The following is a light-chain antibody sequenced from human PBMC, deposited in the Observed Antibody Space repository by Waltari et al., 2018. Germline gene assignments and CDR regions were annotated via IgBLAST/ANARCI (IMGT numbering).Light chain of an antibody. J-gene: IGLJ2*01. CDR3: SSYTRSNTLV. V-gene: IGLV2-14*03. CDR2: DVN. Sequence: QSALTQPASVSGSPGQSITISCTGSSSDIGAYNYVSWYQQHPGKAPQLVMHDVNYRPAGGSERCSGSKSCNPASLTVSGLQADDEADYFCSSYTRSNTLVFGGGTKVTVL. CDR1: SSDIGAYNY.